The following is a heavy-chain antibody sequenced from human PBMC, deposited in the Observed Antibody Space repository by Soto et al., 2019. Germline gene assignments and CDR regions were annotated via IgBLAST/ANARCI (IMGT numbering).Heavy chain of an antibody. CDR1: GYTFTSYG. V-gene: IGHV1-18*01. D-gene: IGHD4-17*01. CDR3: TTPPFYGGNSGTDI. J-gene: IGHJ3*02. Sequence: ASVKVSCKASGYTFTSYGISWVRQAPGQGLEWMGWISAYNGNTNYAQKLQGRVTMTTDTSTSTAYMELRSLRSDDTAVYYCTTPPFYGGNSGTDIWGQGTMVTVSS. CDR2: ISAYNGNT.